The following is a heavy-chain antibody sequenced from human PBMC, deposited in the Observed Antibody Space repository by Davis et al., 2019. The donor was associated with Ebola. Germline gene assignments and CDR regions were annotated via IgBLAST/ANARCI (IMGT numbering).Heavy chain of an antibody. CDR1: GGSISSSNW. CDR3: ARGGAVAGTYYYYGMDV. D-gene: IGHD6-19*01. V-gene: IGHV4-4*02. CDR2: IYHSGST. J-gene: IGHJ6*02. Sequence: SETLSLTCTVSGGSISSSNWWSWVRQPPGKGLEWIGEIYHSGSTNYNPSLKSRFTISVDKSKNQFSLKLSSVTAADTAVYYCARGGAVAGTYYYYGMDVWGQGTTVTVSS.